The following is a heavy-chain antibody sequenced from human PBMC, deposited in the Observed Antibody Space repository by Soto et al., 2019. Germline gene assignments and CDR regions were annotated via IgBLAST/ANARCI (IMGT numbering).Heavy chain of an antibody. Sequence: SETLSLTCAVYGGSFSGYYWSWIRQPPGKGLEWIGEINHSGSTNYNPSLKSRVTISVDTSKNQFSLKLSSVTAADTAVYYCARVQGITMIVVVRAFDIWGQGTMVTVSS. CDR1: GGSFSGYY. D-gene: IGHD3-22*01. J-gene: IGHJ3*02. CDR3: ARVQGITMIVVVRAFDI. CDR2: INHSGST. V-gene: IGHV4-34*01.